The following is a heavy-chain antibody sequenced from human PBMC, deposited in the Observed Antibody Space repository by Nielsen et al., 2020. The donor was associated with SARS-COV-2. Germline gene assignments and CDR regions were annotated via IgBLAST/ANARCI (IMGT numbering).Heavy chain of an antibody. CDR1: GFTFSDYY. J-gene: IGHJ5*02. D-gene: IGHD4-17*01. CDR3: ATAGWFDP. Sequence: GESLKISCAASGFTFSDYYMSWIRQAPGKGLEWVSYISSSSSYTNYADSVKGRFTISRDNAKNSLYLQMNSLRAEDTAVYYCATAGWFDPWGQGTLVTVSS. V-gene: IGHV3-11*06. CDR2: ISSSSSYT.